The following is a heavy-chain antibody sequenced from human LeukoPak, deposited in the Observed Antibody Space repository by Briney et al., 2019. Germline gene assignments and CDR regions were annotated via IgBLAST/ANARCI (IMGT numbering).Heavy chain of an antibody. J-gene: IGHJ4*02. D-gene: IGHD5-18*01. CDR2: ISSSGSTI. CDR1: GFTFSDYY. V-gene: IGHV3-11*04. Sequence: GGSLRLSCAASGFTFSDYYMSWIRQAPGKGLEWVSYISSSGSTIYYADSVKGRFTISRDNAKNSLYLQMNSLRAEDTAVYYCAGTIQLWLMSPFDYWGQGTLVTVSS. CDR3: AGTIQLWLMSPFDY.